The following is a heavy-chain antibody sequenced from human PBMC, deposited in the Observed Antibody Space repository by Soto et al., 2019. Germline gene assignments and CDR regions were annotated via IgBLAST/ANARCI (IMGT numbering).Heavy chain of an antibody. J-gene: IGHJ4*02. V-gene: IGHV3-30-3*01. CDR3: ARGTTVTTYFDY. D-gene: IGHD4-17*01. CDR1: GFTFSSYA. CDR2: ISYDGSNK. Sequence: PGGSLRLSCAASGFTFSSYAMHWVRQAPGKGLEWVAVISYDGSNKYYADSVKGRFTISRDNSKNTLYLQMNSLRAEDTAVYYCARGTTVTTYFDYWGQGTLVTVSS.